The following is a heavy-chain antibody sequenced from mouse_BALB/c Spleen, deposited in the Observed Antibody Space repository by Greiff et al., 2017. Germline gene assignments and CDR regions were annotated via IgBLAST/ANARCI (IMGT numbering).Heavy chain of an antibody. CDR2: IYPYNGGT. CDR3: ARTSYDYVAY. V-gene: IGHV1S29*02. CDR1: GYTFTDYN. J-gene: IGHJ3*01. Sequence: EVKLMESGPELVKPGASVKISCKASGYTFTDYNMHWVKQSHGKSLEWIGYIYPYNGGTGYNQKFKSKATLTVDNSSSTAYMELRSLTSEDSSVYYCARTSYDYVAYWGQGTLVTVSA. D-gene: IGHD2-4*01.